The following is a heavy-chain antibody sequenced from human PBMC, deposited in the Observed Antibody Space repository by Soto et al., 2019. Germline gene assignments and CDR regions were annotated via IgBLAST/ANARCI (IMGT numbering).Heavy chain of an antibody. CDR3: ARTPGSVFDY. J-gene: IGHJ4*02. CDR2: IYYSGST. Sequence: SETLSLTCTVSGGSISSYYWSWIRQPPGKGLEWIGYIYYSGSTNYNPSLKSRVTISVDTSKNQFSLKLSSVTAADTAVYYCARTPGSVFDYWGQGTLVTVSS. CDR1: GGSISSYY. V-gene: IGHV4-59*01.